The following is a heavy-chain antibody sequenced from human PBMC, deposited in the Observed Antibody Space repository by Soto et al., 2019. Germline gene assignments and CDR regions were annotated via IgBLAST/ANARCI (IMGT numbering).Heavy chain of an antibody. J-gene: IGHJ4*02. CDR1: GFSLNTRGSG. CDR3: ALLTPAAFDY. CDR2: IYWGDDK. D-gene: IGHD6-25*01. V-gene: IGHV2-5*02. Sequence: SGPTLVNPTQTLTLTCTFSGFSLNTRGSGVGWIRQPPGGALEWLALIYWGDDKKYKSSVESRLTITKDTSKNQVVLTMTNMDPVDTATYYCALLTPAAFDYWGQGTLVTVSS.